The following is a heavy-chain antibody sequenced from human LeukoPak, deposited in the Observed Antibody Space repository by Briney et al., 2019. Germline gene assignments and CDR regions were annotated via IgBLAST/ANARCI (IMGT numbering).Heavy chain of an antibody. CDR3: ARSMIDQWPWGFDP. J-gene: IGHJ5*02. CDR2: ISGSGGVK. D-gene: IGHD6-19*01. V-gene: IGHV3-23*01. Sequence: GGSLRLSCVASGFPFRTYDMNWVRPAPGKGLGGVSGISGSGGVKNYFDSTKGRFTISRDNSKNTLSLEMTRLGAEDTAMYYCARSMIDQWPWGFDPWGQGTLVTVSS. CDR1: GFPFRTYD.